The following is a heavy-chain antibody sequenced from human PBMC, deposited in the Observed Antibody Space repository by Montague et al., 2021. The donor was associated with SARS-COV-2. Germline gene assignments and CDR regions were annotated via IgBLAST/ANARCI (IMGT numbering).Heavy chain of an antibody. V-gene: IGHV3-49*04. J-gene: IGHJ4*02. CDR1: GFTFGDYA. CDR2: IRSKAYGGTT. D-gene: IGHD1-26*01. CDR3: TRDLLVGATVY. Sequence: SLRLSCATSGFTFGDYAMSWVRQAPGKGLEWVGFIRSKAYGGTTEYAASVKGRFTISRDDSKSIVYLQMNSLKTEDTAVYYCTRDLLVGATVYWGQGTLVTVSS.